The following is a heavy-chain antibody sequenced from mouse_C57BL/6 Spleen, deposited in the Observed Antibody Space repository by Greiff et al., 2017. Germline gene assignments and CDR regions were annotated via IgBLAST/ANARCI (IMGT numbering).Heavy chain of an antibody. CDR1: GFSFNTYA. CDR2: IRSKSNNYAT. CDR3: VRQSYFDY. J-gene: IGHJ2*01. V-gene: IGHV10-1*01. Sequence: EVKLMESGGGLVQPKGSLKLSCAASGFSFNTYAMNWVRQAPGKGLEWVARIRSKSNNYATYYADSVKDRFTSSRDDSESMLYLQMNDVKTEYTAMYYCVRQSYFDYWGQGTTLTVSS.